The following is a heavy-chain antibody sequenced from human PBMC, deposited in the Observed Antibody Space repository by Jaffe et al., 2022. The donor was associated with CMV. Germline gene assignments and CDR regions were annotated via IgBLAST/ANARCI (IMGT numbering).Heavy chain of an antibody. Sequence: QIHLVQSGTEVEKPGASVKVSCKASNYTFTNYGISWLRQAPGQGLEWMGWINTFNGNTNYAPQFQDRVTMTVDTSTNTAYMDLRSLTSDDTAVYYCARDALRFLDWLLGQAFDIWGQGTMVTVSS. CDR2: INTFNGNT. V-gene: IGHV1-18*01. D-gene: IGHD3-3*01. CDR1: NYTFTNYG. CDR3: ARDALRFLDWLLGQAFDI. J-gene: IGHJ3*02.